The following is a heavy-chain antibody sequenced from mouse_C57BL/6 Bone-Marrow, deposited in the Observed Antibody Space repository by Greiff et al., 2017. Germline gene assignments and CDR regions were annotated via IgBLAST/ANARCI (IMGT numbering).Heavy chain of an antibody. CDR3: AREAPYYFDY. CDR1: GYSITSGYY. J-gene: IGHJ2*01. CDR2: ISYDGSN. Sequence: EVKLVESGPGLVKPSQSLSLTCSVTGYSITSGYYWNWIRQFPGNKLEWMGYISYDGSNNYNPSLKNRISITRDTSKNQFFLKLNSVTTEDTATYYCAREAPYYFDYWGQGTTLTVSS. V-gene: IGHV3-6*01.